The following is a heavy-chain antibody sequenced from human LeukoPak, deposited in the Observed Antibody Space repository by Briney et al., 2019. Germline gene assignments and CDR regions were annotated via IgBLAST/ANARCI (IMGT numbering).Heavy chain of an antibody. D-gene: IGHD5-24*01. Sequence: PGRSLRLSCAASGFTFSSYAMHWVRQAPRKGLEWVAVISYDGSNKYYADSVKGRFTISRDNSKNTLYLQMNSLRSEDTAVYYCARGRGGDGYNWLCYFDYWGQGTLVTVSS. CDR3: ARGRGGDGYNWLCYFDY. CDR1: GFTFSSYA. J-gene: IGHJ4*02. V-gene: IGHV3-30-3*01. CDR2: ISYDGSNK.